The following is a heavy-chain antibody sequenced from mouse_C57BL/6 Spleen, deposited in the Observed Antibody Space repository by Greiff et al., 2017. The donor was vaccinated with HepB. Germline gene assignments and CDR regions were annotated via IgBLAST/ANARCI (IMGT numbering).Heavy chain of an antibody. J-gene: IGHJ3*01. CDR3: TREGIYDGYPAWFAY. CDR2: IDPETGGT. Sequence: QVQLKESGAELVRPGASVTLSCKASGYTFTDYEMHWVKQTPVHGLEWIGAIDPETGGTAYNQKFKGKAILTADKSSSTAYMELRSLTSEDSAVYYCTREGIYDGYPAWFAYWGQGLWSLSLQ. CDR1: GYTFTDYE. D-gene: IGHD2-3*01. V-gene: IGHV1-15*01.